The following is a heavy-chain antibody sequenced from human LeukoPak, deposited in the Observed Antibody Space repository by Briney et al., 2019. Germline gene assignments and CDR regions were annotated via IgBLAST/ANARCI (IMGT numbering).Heavy chain of an antibody. V-gene: IGHV4-59*01. J-gene: IGHJ4*02. Sequence: SETLSLTCTVSGGSISSYYWSWIRQPAGKGLEWIGYIYYSGSTNYNPSLKSRVTISVDTSKNQFSLKLSSVTAADTAVYYCANSRIAAALFDYWGQGTLVTVSS. CDR2: IYYSGST. D-gene: IGHD6-6*01. CDR1: GGSISSYY. CDR3: ANSRIAAALFDY.